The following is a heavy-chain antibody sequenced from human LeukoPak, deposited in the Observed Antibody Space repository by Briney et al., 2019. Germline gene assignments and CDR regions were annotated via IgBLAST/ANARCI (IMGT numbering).Heavy chain of an antibody. CDR2: IYTSGST. D-gene: IGHD1-26*01. V-gene: IGHV4-61*02. CDR3: ARETLGATNFDY. J-gene: IGHJ4*02. CDR1: GGSISSGSYY. Sequence: SQTLSLTCTVSGGSISSGSYYWSWIRQPAGKGLEWIGRIYTSGSTNYNPSLKSRVTISVDTSKNQFSLKLSSVTAADTAVYYCARETLGATNFDYWGQGTLVTVSS.